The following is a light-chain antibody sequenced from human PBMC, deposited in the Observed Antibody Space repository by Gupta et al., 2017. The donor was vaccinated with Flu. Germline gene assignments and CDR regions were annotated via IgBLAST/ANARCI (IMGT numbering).Light chain of an antibody. CDR1: QSISSW. V-gene: IGKV1-5*03. Sequence: DIQMTQSPSTLSASVGDRVTITCRASQSISSWLAWYQQKPGKAPKLLMYKASSLESGVPSRFSGSGSETEFTLTISSLQPDDLATYYCQQYSTSSRTFGQGTKVEIK. J-gene: IGKJ1*01. CDR2: KAS. CDR3: QQYSTSSRT.